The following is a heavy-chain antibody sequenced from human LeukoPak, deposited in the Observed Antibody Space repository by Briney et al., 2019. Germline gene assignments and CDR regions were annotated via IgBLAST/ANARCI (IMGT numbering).Heavy chain of an antibody. D-gene: IGHD2-21*02. CDR2: IYYSGIT. CDR3: ARGGGDPGWFDS. Sequence: PSETLSLTCTVSGGSISSSSYYWGWIRQPPGKGLEWIGSIYYSGITTYNPSLKSRVTISVDTSKNQFSLRLTSVTAADTAVYYCARGGGDPGWFDSWGQGTLVTVSS. J-gene: IGHJ5*01. V-gene: IGHV4-39*07. CDR1: GGSISSSSYY.